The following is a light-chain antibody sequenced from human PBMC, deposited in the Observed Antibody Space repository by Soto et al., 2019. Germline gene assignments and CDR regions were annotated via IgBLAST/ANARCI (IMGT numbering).Light chain of an antibody. CDR1: QSISSN. V-gene: IGKV3-15*01. CDR2: RAS. Sequence: ETVMTQSPGTLSVSPGERATLSCRASQSISSNLAWYQKKPGQAPRLLIYRASTRATGVPARFSGSGSGTEFTLTISSLQSEDFAVYYCQQYNNWSFTFGQGTKLEIK. J-gene: IGKJ2*01. CDR3: QQYNNWSFT.